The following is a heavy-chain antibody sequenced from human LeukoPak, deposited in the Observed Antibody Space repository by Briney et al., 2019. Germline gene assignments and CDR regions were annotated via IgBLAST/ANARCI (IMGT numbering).Heavy chain of an antibody. V-gene: IGHV3-74*01. Sequence: TGGSLRFSCAASGFTFRSSWMHWVRQAPGKGLVWVSRINTDGSGTIYADSVKGRFTISRDNAKNTLYLQMNSLRVEDTAVYYCASFTNSAAFDIWGQGTMVTVSS. CDR3: ASFTNSAAFDI. J-gene: IGHJ3*02. CDR2: INTDGSGT. D-gene: IGHD4-23*01. CDR1: GFTFRSSW.